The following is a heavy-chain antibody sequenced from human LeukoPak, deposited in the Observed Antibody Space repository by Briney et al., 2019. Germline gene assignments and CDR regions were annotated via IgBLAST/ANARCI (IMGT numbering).Heavy chain of an antibody. J-gene: IGHJ4*02. Sequence: AGGSLRLSCAASGFTFSSYAMSWVRQAPGKGLEWVSVIYSGGSTYYADSVKGRFTISRDNSKNTLYLQMNSLRAEDTAVYYCARDLAARSLDYWGQGTLVTVSS. CDR2: IYSGGST. D-gene: IGHD6-6*01. CDR3: ARDLAARSLDY. CDR1: GFTFSSYA. V-gene: IGHV3-66*01.